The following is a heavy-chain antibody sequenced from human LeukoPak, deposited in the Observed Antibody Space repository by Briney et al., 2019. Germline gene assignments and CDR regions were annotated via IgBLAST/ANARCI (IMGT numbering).Heavy chain of an antibody. CDR2: IYSGGST. J-gene: IGHJ6*02. CDR1: GFTLRYYQ. CDR3: ARTPLEYCSGGSCYSPYYYGMDV. V-gene: IGHV3-53*01. Sequence: PGGSLRLSCATSGFTLRYYQMNWVRQAPGKGLEWVSVIYSGGSTYYADSVKGRFTISRDNSKNTLYLQMNSLRAEDTAVYYCARTPLEYCSGGSCYSPYYYGMDVWGQGTTVTVSS. D-gene: IGHD2-15*01.